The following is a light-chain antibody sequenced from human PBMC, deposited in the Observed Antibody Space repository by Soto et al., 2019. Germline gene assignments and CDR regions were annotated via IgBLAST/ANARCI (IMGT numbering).Light chain of an antibody. Sequence: DIQMTQAPSSVSASVGDRVTITCRASQDIGSYLAWYQQIPGKAPKPLIYIASSLESGVPSRFRGSGSGTDFTLTISSLQPEDFAIYYCQQTYSFPVTFGQGTRLEI. J-gene: IGKJ5*01. CDR3: QQTYSFPVT. CDR1: QDIGSY. CDR2: IAS. V-gene: IGKV1-12*01.